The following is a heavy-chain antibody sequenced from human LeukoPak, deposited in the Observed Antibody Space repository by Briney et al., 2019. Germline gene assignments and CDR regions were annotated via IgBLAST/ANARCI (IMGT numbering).Heavy chain of an antibody. CDR3: AREPDSSGFLYYYYYGMDV. D-gene: IGHD3-22*01. CDR2: INSDGSST. V-gene: IGHV3-74*01. Sequence: GSLRLSCAASGFTFSSYWMHWVRQAPGKGLVWVSRINSDGSSTSYADSVKGRFTISRDNAKNTLYLQMNSLRAEDTAVYYCAREPDSSGFLYYYYYGMDVWGQGTTVTVSS. CDR1: GFTFSSYW. J-gene: IGHJ6*02.